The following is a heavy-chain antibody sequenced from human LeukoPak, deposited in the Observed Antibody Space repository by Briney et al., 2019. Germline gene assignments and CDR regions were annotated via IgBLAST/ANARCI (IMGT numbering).Heavy chain of an antibody. CDR3: ARASGSYYTPYQH. CDR1: GFTVSSNY. V-gene: IGHV3-66*01. CDR2: IYSGGST. Sequence: GGSLRLSCAASGFTVSSNYMSWVRQAPGKGLEWVSVIYSGGSTYYADSVKGRFTISRDNSKNTLYLQMNSLRAEDTAVYYCARASGSYYTPYQHWGQGTLVTVSS. J-gene: IGHJ1*01. D-gene: IGHD1-26*01.